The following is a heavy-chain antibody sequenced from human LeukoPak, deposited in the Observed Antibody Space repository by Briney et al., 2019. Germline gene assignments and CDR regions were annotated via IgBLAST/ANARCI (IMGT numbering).Heavy chain of an antibody. Sequence: ASVKVSCMASGFTFSTYDFIWVRQAPGQGLEWMGWMSPNTGNTGYAQKFQGRVTMTRNMFISTAYMELSSLRSEDTAVYYCARGRTYSDYWGQGTLVTVSS. V-gene: IGHV1-8*01. J-gene: IGHJ4*02. CDR3: ARGRTYSDY. D-gene: IGHD2-15*01. CDR2: MSPNTGNT. CDR1: GFTFSTYD.